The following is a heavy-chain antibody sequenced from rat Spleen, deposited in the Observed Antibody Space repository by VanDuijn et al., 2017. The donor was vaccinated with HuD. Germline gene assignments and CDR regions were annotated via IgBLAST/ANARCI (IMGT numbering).Heavy chain of an antibody. D-gene: IGHD1-4*01. CDR2: IRNTGTST. Sequence: EVQLVESGGGLVQPGGSLKLSCVASGFTFSNFWMTWIRQAPGKGLEWIASIRNTGTSTYYPDSVKGRFTISRDDAKRTLYLQMNSLRSEDTATYYCATAGARVSRFAYWGQGTLVTVSS. V-gene: IGHV5-31*01. CDR1: GFTFSNFW. J-gene: IGHJ3*01. CDR3: ATAGARVSRFAY.